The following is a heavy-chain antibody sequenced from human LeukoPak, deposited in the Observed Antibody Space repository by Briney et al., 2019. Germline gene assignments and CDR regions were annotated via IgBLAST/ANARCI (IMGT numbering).Heavy chain of an antibody. D-gene: IGHD1-26*01. CDR1: GGSLSRYY. V-gene: IGHV4-59*08. CDR2: IYYSGST. J-gene: IGHJ4*02. Sequence: AEPLSLPCTVSGGSLSRYYWSWIRQPPRKGLEWIGYIYYSGSTNYSSSLQSRVTISVDTSKSQFSLKLSSVTAAETAVYYWARLGLAVSAGRTYYFDYWGQGTLVTVSS. CDR3: ARLGLAVSAGRTYYFDY.